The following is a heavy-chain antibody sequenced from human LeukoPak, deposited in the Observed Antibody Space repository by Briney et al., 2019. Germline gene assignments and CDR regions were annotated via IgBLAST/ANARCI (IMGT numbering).Heavy chain of an antibody. J-gene: IGHJ3*02. Sequence: SVKLSCKASGATYSTYAISWVRQAPGQRLGWMGRIIPILGIANYAQKFQGRVTITADKSTSTAYMELSSLRSEDTAVYYCAMEDIVVVPAAIQGDAFDIWGQGTMVTVSS. V-gene: IGHV1-69*04. D-gene: IGHD2-2*02. CDR2: IIPILGIA. CDR3: AMEDIVVVPAAIQGDAFDI. CDR1: GATYSTYA.